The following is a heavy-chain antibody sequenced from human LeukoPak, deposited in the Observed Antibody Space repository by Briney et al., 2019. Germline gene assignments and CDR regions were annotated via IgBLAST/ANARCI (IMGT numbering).Heavy chain of an antibody. V-gene: IGHV1-8*02. CDR3: ARKGVEQLVWIYYYYMDV. CDR1: GHTFTSYD. D-gene: IGHD6-6*01. J-gene: IGHJ6*03. CDR2: MNPNSGNT. Sequence: ASVTVSCKASGHTFTSYDTNWVRQATGQGLEWMGWMNPNSGNTGYAQKFQGRVTMTRNTSISTAYMELSSLRSEDTAVYYCARKGVEQLVWIYYYYMDVWGKGTTVTVSS.